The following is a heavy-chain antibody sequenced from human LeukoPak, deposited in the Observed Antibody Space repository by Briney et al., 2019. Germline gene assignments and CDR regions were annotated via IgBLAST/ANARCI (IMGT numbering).Heavy chain of an antibody. CDR2: INHSGST. Sequence: PSETLPLTCAVYGGSFSGYYWSWIRQPPGKGLEWIGEINHSGSTNYNPSLKSRVTISVDTSKNQFSLKLSSVTAADTAVYYCARGRRDYCSSTSCYRGYYYYYMDVWGKGTTVTVSS. D-gene: IGHD2-2*01. J-gene: IGHJ6*03. CDR1: GGSFSGYY. CDR3: ARGRRDYCSSTSCYRGYYYYYMDV. V-gene: IGHV4-34*01.